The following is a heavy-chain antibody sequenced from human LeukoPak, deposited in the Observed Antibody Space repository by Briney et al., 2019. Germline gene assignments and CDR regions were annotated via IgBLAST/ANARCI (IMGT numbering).Heavy chain of an antibody. Sequence: GGSLRLSCAASGFTFSSYAMSWVRQAPGKGLEWVGRIKSKTDGGTTDYAAPVKGRFTISRDDSKNTLYLQMNSLKTEDTAVYYCTTIGGTAWELLSDYWGQGTLVTVSS. D-gene: IGHD1-26*01. J-gene: IGHJ4*02. V-gene: IGHV3-15*01. CDR2: IKSKTDGGTT. CDR1: GFTFSSYA. CDR3: TTIGGTAWELLSDY.